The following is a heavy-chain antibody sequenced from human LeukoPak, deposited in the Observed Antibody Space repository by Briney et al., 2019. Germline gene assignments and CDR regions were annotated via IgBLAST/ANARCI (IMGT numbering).Heavy chain of an antibody. V-gene: IGHV1-69*13. D-gene: IGHD6-13*01. CDR1: GYSFMNYA. CDR3: ARVTLGYSSSWSPNRTGYYGMDV. J-gene: IGHJ6*02. Sequence: SVKVSCKASGYSFMNYAISWVRQAPGQGLEWMGGIIPIFGTANYAQKFQGRVTITADESTSTAYMELSSLRSEDTAVYYCARVTLGYSSSWSPNRTGYYGMDVWGQGTTVTVSS. CDR2: IIPIFGTA.